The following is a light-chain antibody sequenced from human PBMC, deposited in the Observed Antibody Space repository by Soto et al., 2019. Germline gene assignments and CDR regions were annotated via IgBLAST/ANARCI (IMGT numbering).Light chain of an antibody. CDR1: SSDVGGYNY. J-gene: IGLJ2*01. CDR3: SSYTSSSTLL. CDR2: EVS. V-gene: IGLV2-14*01. Sequence: QPVLTQPASVSGSPGQSITISCTGTSSDVGGYNYVSWYQQHPGKAPKLLIYEVSNRPSGVSIRFSGSKSGNTASLTISGLQAEDEADYYCSSYTSSSTLLFGGGTKVTVL.